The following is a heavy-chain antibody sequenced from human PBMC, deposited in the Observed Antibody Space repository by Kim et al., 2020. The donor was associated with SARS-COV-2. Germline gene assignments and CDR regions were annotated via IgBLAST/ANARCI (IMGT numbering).Heavy chain of an antibody. CDR1: GGSFSGYY. CDR3: ARGSRYCSSTSCYARGHY. J-gene: IGHJ4*01. Sequence: SETLSLTCAVYGGSFSGYYWSWIRQPPGKGLEWIGEINHSGSTNYNPSLKSRVTISVDTSKNQFSLKLSSVTAADTAVYYCARGSRYCSSTSCYARGHY. CDR2: INHSGST. V-gene: IGHV4-34*01. D-gene: IGHD2-2*01.